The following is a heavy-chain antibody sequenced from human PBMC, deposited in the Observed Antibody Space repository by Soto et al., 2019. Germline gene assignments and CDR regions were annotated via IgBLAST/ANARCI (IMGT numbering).Heavy chain of an antibody. CDR1: GYTFPRYA. J-gene: IGHJ6*02. D-gene: IGHD6-13*01. Sequence: ASVKVSCKASGYTFPRYAMNWVRQAPGQSPEWMGWINPGNGNTKYSQRFQGRVTITRDTSASTAYMELSSLTSEDTAAYYCARDGPHIPAVGDVWGQGTTVTVSS. CDR3: ARDGPHIPAVGDV. V-gene: IGHV1-3*01. CDR2: INPGNGNT.